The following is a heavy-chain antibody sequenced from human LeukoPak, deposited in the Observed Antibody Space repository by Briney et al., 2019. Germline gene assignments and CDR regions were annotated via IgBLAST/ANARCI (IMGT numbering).Heavy chain of an antibody. CDR2: IYYSGST. V-gene: IGHV4-59*12. Sequence: SETLSLTCTVSGGSISSYYWSWTRQPPGKGLEWIGYIYYSGSTYYNPSLKSRVTISVDTSKNQFSLKLSSVTAADTAVYYCARDASRSGFFDYWGQGTLVTVSS. D-gene: IGHD3-22*01. CDR3: ARDASRSGFFDY. J-gene: IGHJ4*02. CDR1: GGSISSYY.